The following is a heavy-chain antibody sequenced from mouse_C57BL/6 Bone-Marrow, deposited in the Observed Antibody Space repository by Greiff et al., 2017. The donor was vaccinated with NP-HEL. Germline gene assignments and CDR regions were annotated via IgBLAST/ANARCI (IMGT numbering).Heavy chain of an antibody. CDR3: ARAYDNYLDY. CDR2: ISYDGSN. V-gene: IGHV3-6*01. Sequence: EVQLLESGPGLVKPSQSLSLTCSVTGYSITSGYYWYWIRRFPGNQLEWVGSISYDGSNNYSPSLKNRIPITRDTSKNQFFLKLNSVTAEDTATYYCARAYDNYLDYWGQGTTLTVSS. D-gene: IGHD2-3*01. CDR1: GYSITSGYY. J-gene: IGHJ2*01.